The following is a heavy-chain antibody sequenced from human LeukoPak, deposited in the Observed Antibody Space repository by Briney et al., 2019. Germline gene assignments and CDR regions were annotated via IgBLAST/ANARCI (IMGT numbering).Heavy chain of an antibody. CDR3: AKRGVSQNWFDP. CDR1: GFTFSSHA. J-gene: IGHJ5*02. CDR2: ISGSGGSA. Sequence: TGGSLRLSCAASGFTFSSHAMAWVRQAPGKGLEWVSAISGSGGSAYYVDSVKGRFTISRDKSKNMMYLQMNSLRVEDTAVYYCAKRGVSQNWFDPWGQGTLVTVSS. V-gene: IGHV3-23*01. D-gene: IGHD6-13*01.